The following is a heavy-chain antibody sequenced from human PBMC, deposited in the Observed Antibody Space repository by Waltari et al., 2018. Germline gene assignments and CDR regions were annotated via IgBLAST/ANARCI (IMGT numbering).Heavy chain of an antibody. CDR2: IYYSGST. CDR1: GGSISSSGYY. D-gene: IGHD6-13*01. CDR3: ASQQLVLRGPFDY. Sequence: QLQLQESGPGLVKPSEPLSLTCTVSGGSISSSGYYWVWIRPPPGKGLEWVGSIYYSGSTYYNPSLKSRVTISVDTSKNQFSLKLSSVTAADTAVYYCASQQLVLRGPFDYWGQGTLVTVSS. J-gene: IGHJ4*02. V-gene: IGHV4-39*01.